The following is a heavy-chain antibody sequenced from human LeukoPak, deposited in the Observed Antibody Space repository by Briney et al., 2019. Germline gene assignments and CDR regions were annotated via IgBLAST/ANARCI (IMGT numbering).Heavy chain of an antibody. J-gene: IGHJ5*02. CDR2: IYYSGST. V-gene: IGHV4-39*07. D-gene: IGHD3-3*01. Sequence: SETLPLTCTVSGGSISSSSYYWGWIRQPPGKGLEWIGSIYYSGSTYYNPSLKSRVTISVDTSKNQFSLKLSSVTAADTAVYYCARDAHWSGYSKGNWFDPWGQGTLVTVSS. CDR3: ARDAHWSGYSKGNWFDP. CDR1: GGSISSSSYY.